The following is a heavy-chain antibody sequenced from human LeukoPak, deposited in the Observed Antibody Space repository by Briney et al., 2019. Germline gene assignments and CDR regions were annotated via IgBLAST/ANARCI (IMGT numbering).Heavy chain of an antibody. D-gene: IGHD3-9*01. V-gene: IGHV3-23*01. Sequence: GGSLRLSCAASGFTFSSYGMHWVRQAPGKGLEWVSGISGSGGSTYYADSVKGRFTISRDNSKNTLYLQMNSLRAEDTAVYYCAKGAPYYDILTGYFDYWGQGTLVTVSS. CDR2: ISGSGGST. CDR3: AKGAPYYDILTGYFDY. J-gene: IGHJ4*02. CDR1: GFTFSSYG.